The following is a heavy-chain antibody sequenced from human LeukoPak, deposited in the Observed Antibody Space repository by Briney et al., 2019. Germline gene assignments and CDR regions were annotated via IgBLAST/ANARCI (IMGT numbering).Heavy chain of an antibody. J-gene: IGHJ4*02. D-gene: IGHD2-21*01. CDR2: ISAFNGNT. Sequence: ASVTVSCKASGYTFTSYGFTWVRQAPGQGLEWMGWISAFNGNTNYAQNLQGRVTMTTDTSTSTAYMELSSLRSDDTAVYYCARASSIGANIVAFGYWGQATLVTVSS. CDR3: ARASSIGANIVAFGY. V-gene: IGHV1-18*01. CDR1: GYTFTSYG.